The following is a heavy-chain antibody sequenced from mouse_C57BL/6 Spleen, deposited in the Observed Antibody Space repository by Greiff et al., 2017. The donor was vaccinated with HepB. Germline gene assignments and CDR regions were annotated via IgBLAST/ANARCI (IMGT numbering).Heavy chain of an antibody. V-gene: IGHV6-3*01. D-gene: IGHD1-1*01. CDR3: TGCYCCTDWFAY. CDR2: IRLKSDNYAT. Sequence: EVKLQESGGGLVQPGGSMKLSCVASGFTFSNYGMNWVRQSPEKGLEWVAQIRLKSDNYATHYAEYGKGRFTSSSDDSNSSVYLQMNNLRDEDTGIYYCTGCYCCTDWFAYWGQGTLVTVSA. J-gene: IGHJ3*01. CDR1: GFTFSNYG.